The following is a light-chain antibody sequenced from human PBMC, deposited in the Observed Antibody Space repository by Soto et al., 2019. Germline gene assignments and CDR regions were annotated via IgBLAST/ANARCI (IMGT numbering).Light chain of an antibody. CDR3: AVWDDSLNGSV. CDR1: TSNIGSNT. CDR2: SDS. J-gene: IGLJ2*01. Sequence: QSALTQPPSASGTPGQRVTLSCSGSTSNIGSNTVNWYQQLPGTAPKLLIYSDSQRPSGVPDRFSGSKSGTSASLAISGLQSEDESDYYCAVWDDSLNGSVFGGGTKVTVL. V-gene: IGLV1-44*01.